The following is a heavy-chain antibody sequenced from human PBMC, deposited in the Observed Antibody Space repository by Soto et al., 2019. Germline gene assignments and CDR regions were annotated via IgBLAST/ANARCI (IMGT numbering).Heavy chain of an antibody. V-gene: IGHV3-9*01. J-gene: IGHJ3*02. CDR3: AKEQYSSSPNVAFDI. D-gene: IGHD6-13*01. Sequence: PGGSLRLSCAASGFTFDNYAMHWVRPAPGKGLEWVSGIRWNSGSIGYADSVKGRFTISRDNAKNSLYLQMNSLRAEDTALYYCAKEQYSSSPNVAFDIWGQGTMVTVSS. CDR1: GFTFDNYA. CDR2: IRWNSGSI.